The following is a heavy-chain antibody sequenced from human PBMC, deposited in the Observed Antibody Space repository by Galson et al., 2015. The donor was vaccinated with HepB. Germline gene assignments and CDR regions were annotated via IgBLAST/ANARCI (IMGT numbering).Heavy chain of an antibody. CDR2: INPSGGST. J-gene: IGHJ5*02. D-gene: IGHD3-22*01. CDR3: ARESGLFGQYYYDSSGYSLKWFDP. Sequence: SVKVSCKASGYTFTSYYMHWVRQAPGQGLEWMGIINPSGGSTSYVQKFQGRVTMTRDTSTSTVYMELSSLRSEDTAVYYCARESGLFGQYYYDSSGYSLKWFDPWGQGTLVTVSS. CDR1: GYTFTSYY. V-gene: IGHV1-46*01.